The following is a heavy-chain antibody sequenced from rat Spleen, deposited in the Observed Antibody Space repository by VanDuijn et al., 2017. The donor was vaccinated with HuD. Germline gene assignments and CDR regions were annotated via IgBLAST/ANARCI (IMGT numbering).Heavy chain of an antibody. CDR2: ITTGGDNT. CDR1: GFTFRDYG. V-gene: IGHV5S14*01. CDR3: ARHSGTARGVMDA. J-gene: IGHJ4*01. Sequence: EVQLVESGGGLVQPGRSLKLSCAASGFTFRDYGMAWVRQTPTKGLEWVASITTGGDNTYYRVSVKGRFSISRDNAKNTQYLQMDSLRSEDTATYYCARHSGTARGVMDAWGQGASVTVSS. D-gene: IGHD5-1*01.